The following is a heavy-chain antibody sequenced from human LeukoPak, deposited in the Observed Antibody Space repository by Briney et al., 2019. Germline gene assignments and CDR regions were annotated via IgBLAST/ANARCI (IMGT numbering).Heavy chain of an antibody. CDR3: ARQNYYGSGSYYKAPADMDV. J-gene: IGHJ6*02. CDR1: GGSISSSSYY. CDR2: IYYSGST. D-gene: IGHD3-10*01. V-gene: IGHV4-39*01. Sequence: SETLSLTCTVSGGSISSSSYYWGWIRQPPGKGLEWIGSIYYSGSTYYNPSLKSRVTISVDTSKNQFSLKLSSVTAADTAVYYCARQNYYGSGSYYKAPADMDVWGQGTTVTVSS.